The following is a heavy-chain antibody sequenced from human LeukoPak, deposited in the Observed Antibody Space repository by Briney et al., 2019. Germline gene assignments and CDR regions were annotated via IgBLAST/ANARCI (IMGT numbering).Heavy chain of an antibody. J-gene: IGHJ6*02. CDR1: GGTFSSYA. D-gene: IGHD3-22*01. CDR3: ARGFDYYDSSGYHPPDV. CDR2: IIPILDIT. V-gene: IGHV1-69*04. Sequence: SVKVSCKASGGTFSSYAISWVRQAPGQGLEWLGRIIPILDITSYAQKFQDRVTIIADKSTSTAYMELSSLRSEDTAVYYCARGFDYYDSSGYHPPDVWGQGTTVTVSS.